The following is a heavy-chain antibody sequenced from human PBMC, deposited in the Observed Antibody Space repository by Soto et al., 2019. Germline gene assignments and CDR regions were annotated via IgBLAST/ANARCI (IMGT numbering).Heavy chain of an antibody. CDR3: ARKGPTVNTKGSPSLYYYYGMDV. V-gene: IGHV1-69*01. CDR2: IIPIFGTA. CDR1: GGTFSSYA. J-gene: IGHJ6*02. Sequence: QVQLVQSGAEVKKPGSSVKVSCKASGGTFSSYAISWVRQAPGQGLEWMGGIIPIFGTANYAQKFQGRVTITADESTSTAYMELSSLRSEDTAVYYCARKGPTVNTKGSPSLYYYYGMDVWGQGTTVTVSS. D-gene: IGHD4-17*01.